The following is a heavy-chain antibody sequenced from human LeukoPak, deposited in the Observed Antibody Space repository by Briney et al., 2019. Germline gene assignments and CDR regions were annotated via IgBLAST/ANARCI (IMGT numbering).Heavy chain of an antibody. CDR1: GGSFSGYY. D-gene: IGHD6-13*01. V-gene: IGHV4-34*01. CDR3: ARSSLPGYSSTYFDY. CDR2: INHSGST. J-gene: IGHJ4*02. Sequence: SETLSLTCAVYGGSFSGYYWSWIRQPPGKGLEWIGEINHSGSTNYNPSLKSRVTISVDTSKNQFSLKLSSVTAAGTAVYYCARSSLPGYSSTYFDYWGQGTLVTVSS.